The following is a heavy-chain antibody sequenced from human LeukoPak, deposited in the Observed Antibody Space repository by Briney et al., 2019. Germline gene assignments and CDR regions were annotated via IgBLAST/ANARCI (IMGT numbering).Heavy chain of an antibody. V-gene: IGHV3-23*01. CDR2: ISGSDGST. CDR1: GFTFSSYA. Sequence: GGSLRLSCAASGFTFSSYAMSWVRQAPGKGLEWVSAISGSDGSTYYADSVKGRFTISRDNSKNTLYLQMNSLRAEDTAVYYCAKDPGIYGDLIYFDYWGQGTLVTVSS. D-gene: IGHD4-17*01. J-gene: IGHJ4*02. CDR3: AKDPGIYGDLIYFDY.